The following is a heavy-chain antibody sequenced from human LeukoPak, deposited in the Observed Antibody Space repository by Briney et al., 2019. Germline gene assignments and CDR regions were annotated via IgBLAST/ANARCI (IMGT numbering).Heavy chain of an antibody. Sequence: PSETLSLTCTVSGGSISSYYWSWIRQPAGKGLEWIGRIYTSGSTNYNPSLKSRVTMSVDTSKNQFSLKLSSVTAADTAVYYYVGTMIVVVPYYFDYWGQGTLVTVSS. CDR1: GGSISSYY. D-gene: IGHD3-22*01. CDR2: IYTSGST. CDR3: VGTMIVVVPYYFDY. J-gene: IGHJ4*02. V-gene: IGHV4-4*07.